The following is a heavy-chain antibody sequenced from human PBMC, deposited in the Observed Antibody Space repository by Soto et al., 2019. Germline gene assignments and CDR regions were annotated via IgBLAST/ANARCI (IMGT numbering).Heavy chain of an antibody. D-gene: IGHD7-27*01. J-gene: IGHJ6*02. Sequence: SVKVSCKASGGTFSSYAISWVRQAPGQGLEWMGGIIPIFGTANYAQKFQGRVTITADKSTSTAYMELSSLRSEDTAVYYCATNRAPRNWGPTYYYYGMGVWGQGPTVTVSS. V-gene: IGHV1-69*06. CDR2: IIPIFGTA. CDR3: ATNRAPRNWGPTYYYYGMGV. CDR1: GGTFSSYA.